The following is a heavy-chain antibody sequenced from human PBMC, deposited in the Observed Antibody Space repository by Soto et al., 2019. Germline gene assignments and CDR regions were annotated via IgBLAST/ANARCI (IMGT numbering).Heavy chain of an antibody. J-gene: IGHJ6*03. CDR1: GYTFTSYG. V-gene: IGHV1-18*01. Sequence: RASVKVSCKASGYTFTSYGISWVRQAPGQGLEWMGWISAYNGNTNYAQKLQGRVTMTTDTSTSTAYMELRSLRSDDTAVYYCARPTGGSTLDNYYYMDVWGKGTTVTVSS. CDR3: ARPTGGSTLDNYYYMDV. D-gene: IGHD4-17*01. CDR2: ISAYNGNT.